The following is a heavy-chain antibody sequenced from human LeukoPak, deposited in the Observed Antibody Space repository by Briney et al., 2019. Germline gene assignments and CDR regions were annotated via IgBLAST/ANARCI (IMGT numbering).Heavy chain of an antibody. Sequence: ASVKVSCKASGYTFTSYGISWVRQAPGQGLEWMGWISAYNGNTNYAQKLQGRVTMTTDTSTGTAYMELRSLRSDDTAVYYCARDSHIVVVPAAILPDYWGQGTLVTVSS. CDR1: GYTFTSYG. J-gene: IGHJ4*02. CDR2: ISAYNGNT. CDR3: ARDSHIVVVPAAILPDY. D-gene: IGHD2-2*02. V-gene: IGHV1-18*01.